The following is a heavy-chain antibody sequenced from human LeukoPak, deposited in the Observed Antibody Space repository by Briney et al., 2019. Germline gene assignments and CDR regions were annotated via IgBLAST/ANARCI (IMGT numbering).Heavy chain of an antibody. CDR3: ARVGSDGGYYFDY. CDR2: ISSSSSYI. V-gene: IGHV3-21*01. CDR1: GFTFSSYS. Sequence: GGSLRLSCAASGFTFSSYSMNWVRQAPGKGLEWVSSISSSSSYIYYADSVKGRFTISRDNAKNSLYPQMNSLRAEDTAVYYCARVGSDGGYYFDYWGQGTLVTVSS. D-gene: IGHD2-15*01. J-gene: IGHJ4*02.